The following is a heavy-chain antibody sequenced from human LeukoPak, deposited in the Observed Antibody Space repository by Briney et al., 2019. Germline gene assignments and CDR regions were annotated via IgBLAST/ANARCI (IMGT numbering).Heavy chain of an antibody. CDR3: AKGNDYGDHGAFDI. V-gene: IGHV3-9*03. D-gene: IGHD4-17*01. CDR1: GLMFDAYD. Sequence: GGSLRLSCTASGLMFDAYDMTWVRQAPGKGLEWVSGISWNSGSIGYADSVKGRFTISRDNAKNSLYLQMNSLRAEDMALYYCAKGNDYGDHGAFDIWGQGTMVTVSS. CDR2: ISWNSGSI. J-gene: IGHJ3*02.